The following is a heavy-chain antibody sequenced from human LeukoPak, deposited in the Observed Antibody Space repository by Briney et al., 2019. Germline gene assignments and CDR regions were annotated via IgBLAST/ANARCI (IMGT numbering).Heavy chain of an antibody. CDR1: GGSISSYY. CDR3: ARDALGYGGTAAFDY. D-gene: IGHD4-23*01. J-gene: IGHJ4*02. V-gene: IGHV4-4*07. Sequence: SETLSLTCTVSGGSISSYYWSWIRQPAGKGLEWIGRIYTSGTTDYNPSLKSQVTMSVDTSKNQFSLKLSSVTAAGTAPYYCARDALGYGGTAAFDYWGQGIVVTVSS. CDR2: IYTSGTT.